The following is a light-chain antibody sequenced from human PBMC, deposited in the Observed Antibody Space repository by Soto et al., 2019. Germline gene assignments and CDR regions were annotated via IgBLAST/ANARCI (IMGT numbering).Light chain of an antibody. CDR1: SGSVSTSYY. CDR2: STN. J-gene: IGLJ1*01. V-gene: IGLV8-61*01. Sequence: QTVVTQEPSFSVSPGGTVTLTCGLSSGSVSTSYYPSWYQQTPGQAPRTLIYSTNTRSSGVPDRFSGSILGNKAALTITGTQADDESDYSCLLYMGSAYVFGPVTKLTVL. CDR3: LLYMGSAYV.